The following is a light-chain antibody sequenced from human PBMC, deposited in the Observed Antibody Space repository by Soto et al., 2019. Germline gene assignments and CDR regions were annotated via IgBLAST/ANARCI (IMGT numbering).Light chain of an antibody. CDR1: SSDVGSYNL. V-gene: IGLV2-23*03. Sequence: LTQPASVSWSPGHSITISCTGTSSDVGSYNLVSWYQQHPGKAPKLMIYEGSKRPSGVSNRFSGSKSGNTASLTISGLQAEDEADYYCCSYAGSSTFLFVFGTGTKVTVL. CDR3: CSYAGSSTFLFV. CDR2: EGS. J-gene: IGLJ1*01.